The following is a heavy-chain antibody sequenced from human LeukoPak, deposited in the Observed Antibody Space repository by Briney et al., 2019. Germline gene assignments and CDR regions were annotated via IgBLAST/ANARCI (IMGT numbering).Heavy chain of an antibody. Sequence: GGSLRLSCAASGFTFSGSAMHWVRQASGKGLEWVGRIRSKANSYATAYAASVKGRFTISRDDSKNTAYLQMNSLKTEDTAVYYCTLGRGYSYGFDYWGQGTLVTVSS. CDR3: TLGRGYSYGFDY. D-gene: IGHD5-18*01. V-gene: IGHV3-73*01. CDR2: IRSKANSYAT. CDR1: GFTFSGSA. J-gene: IGHJ4*02.